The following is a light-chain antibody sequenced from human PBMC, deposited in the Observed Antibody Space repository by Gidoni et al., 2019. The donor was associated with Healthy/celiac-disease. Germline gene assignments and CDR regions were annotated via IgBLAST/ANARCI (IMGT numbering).Light chain of an antibody. V-gene: IGKV3-15*01. CDR1: QSVNIN. J-gene: IGKJ4*01. Sequence: ETVMTQPPATLSVSPGERATLSCRASQSVNINLAWYQQKTGQAPRLLIVGASTRATGTPARFSGSGCGTEFTLTISSLQSEDFAVYYCQQYNSWPPLTFGGGTKVEIK. CDR3: QQYNSWPPLT. CDR2: GAS.